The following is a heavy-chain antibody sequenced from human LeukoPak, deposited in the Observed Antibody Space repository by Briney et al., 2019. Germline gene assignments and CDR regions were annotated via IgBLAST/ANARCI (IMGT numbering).Heavy chain of an antibody. V-gene: IGHV3-49*04. J-gene: IGHJ6*02. CDR1: GFTFGDYA. CDR3: TTGPTQPWFYYGMDV. Sequence: GGSLRLSCAASGFTFGDYAMSWVRQAPGKGLEWVGFIRSQAYGGSTEYAAYVKVRFSISRDDSKSIAYLQMNSLNTEDTAVYYCTTGPTQPWFYYGMDVWGQGTTVIVS. D-gene: IGHD5-18*01. CDR2: IRSQAYGGST.